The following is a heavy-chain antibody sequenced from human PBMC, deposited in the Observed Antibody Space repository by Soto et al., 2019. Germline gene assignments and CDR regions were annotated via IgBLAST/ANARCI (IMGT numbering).Heavy chain of an antibody. CDR1: GGSISSGGYY. J-gene: IGHJ4*02. CDR2: IYYSGST. Sequence: SETLSLTCTVSGGSISSGGYYWSWIRQHPGKGLEWIGYIYYSGSTYYNPSLKRRVTISVDTSKNQYSLKLSSVTAADTAVYYCARAVSFYYDSSGYHDYWGQGTLVTVSS. CDR3: ARAVSFYYDSSGYHDY. V-gene: IGHV4-31*03. D-gene: IGHD3-22*01.